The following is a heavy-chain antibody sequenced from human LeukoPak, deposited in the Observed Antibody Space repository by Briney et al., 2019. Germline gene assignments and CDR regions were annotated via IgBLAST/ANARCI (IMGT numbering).Heavy chain of an antibody. J-gene: IGHJ4*02. CDR3: ARVISAYGDYREI. V-gene: IGHV3-53*01. D-gene: IGHD4-17*01. CDR2: IYSGGST. CDR1: GFTVSSNY. Sequence: PGGSLRLSCAASGFTVSSNYMSWVRQAPGKGLEWVSVIYSGGSTYYADSVKGRFTISRDNSKNTLYLQMNSLRAEDTAVYYCARVISAYGDYREIWGQGTLVTVSS.